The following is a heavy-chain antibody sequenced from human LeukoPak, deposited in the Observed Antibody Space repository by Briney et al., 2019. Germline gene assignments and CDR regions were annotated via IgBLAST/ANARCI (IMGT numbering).Heavy chain of an antibody. CDR3: ARDGYPGGDY. V-gene: IGHV3-48*02. D-gene: IGHD3-22*01. CDR2: ISDTGHAI. Sequence: GGPLRLSCAASGFTFSDYSMDWVRQTPGGGLEWVSYISDTGHAIYYADSVKGRFIISRDNAKNSLYLQVNSLRDEDTAVYCCARDGYPGGDYWGQGTLVTVSS. CDR1: GFTFSDYS. J-gene: IGHJ4*02.